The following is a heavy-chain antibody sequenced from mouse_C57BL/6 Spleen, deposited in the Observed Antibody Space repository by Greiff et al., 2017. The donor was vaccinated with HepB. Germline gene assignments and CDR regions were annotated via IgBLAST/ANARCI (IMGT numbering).Heavy chain of an antibody. CDR1: GYSFTSYY. Sequence: VQLQQSGPELVKPGASVKISCKASGYSFTSYYIHWVKQRPGQGLEWIGWIYPGSGNTKYNEKFKGKATLTADTSSSTAYMQLSSLTSEDSAVYYCARWDDYDDGFAYWGQGTLVTVSA. CDR3: ARWDDYDDGFAY. CDR2: IYPGSGNT. J-gene: IGHJ3*01. V-gene: IGHV1-66*01. D-gene: IGHD2-4*01.